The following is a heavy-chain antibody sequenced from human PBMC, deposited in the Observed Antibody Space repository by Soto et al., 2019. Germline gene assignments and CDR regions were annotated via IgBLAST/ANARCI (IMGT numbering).Heavy chain of an antibody. CDR3: ARGYFSSRSCWFDP. J-gene: IGHJ5*02. CDR1: GGSISSDANF. V-gene: IGHV4-31*03. D-gene: IGHD2-2*01. CDR2: ISYTGRT. Sequence: PSETLSLTCTVSGGSISSDANFWSWIRQLPGRGLEWIGYISYTGRTYYTPSLNSRLTISLDTSKNLFSLRLSAVTAADTAVYFCARGYFSSRSCWFDPWGQGNLVTVSS.